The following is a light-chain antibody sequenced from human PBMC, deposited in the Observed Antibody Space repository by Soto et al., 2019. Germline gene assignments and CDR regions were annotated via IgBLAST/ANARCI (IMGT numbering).Light chain of an antibody. J-gene: IGLJ1*01. V-gene: IGLV2-14*03. CDR3: SSYTSSNTEV. Sequence: QSVLTQPASVSGSPGQSITISCTGTSSDIGAYNYVSWYQHHPGKAPKLIIYDVSTRPSGVSDRFSASKSGNTASLTISGLQADDEADYYCSSYTSSNTEVFGTGIKLTVL. CDR1: SSDIGAYNY. CDR2: DVS.